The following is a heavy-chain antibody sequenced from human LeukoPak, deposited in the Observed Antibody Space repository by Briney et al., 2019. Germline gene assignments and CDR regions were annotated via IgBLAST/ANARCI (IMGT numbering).Heavy chain of an antibody. V-gene: IGHV4-4*07. J-gene: IGHJ4*02. D-gene: IGHD3-10*01. CDR3: ARDRGKGIDPFFDY. CDR2: IYTSGST. CDR1: GGSISSYY. Sequence: MPSETLSLTCTVSGGSISSYYWSWIRQPAGNGLEWIGRIYTSGSTNYNSSLKSRVTISVDTSKNQFSLKLSSATAADTAVYYCARDRGKGIDPFFDYWGQGTLVTVSS.